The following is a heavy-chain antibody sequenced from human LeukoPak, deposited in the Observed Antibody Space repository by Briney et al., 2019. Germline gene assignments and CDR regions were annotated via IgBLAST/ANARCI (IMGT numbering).Heavy chain of an antibody. CDR3: AREPRYYYDSSGYRPLESGDAFDI. V-gene: IGHV3-23*01. J-gene: IGHJ3*02. D-gene: IGHD3-22*01. CDR1: GFTFSSYA. CDR2: ITGSGAST. Sequence: TGGSLRLSCAASGFTFSSYAMSWVRQAPGRGLEWVSAITGSGASTYYADSMKGRFTISRDNSKNTLNLQVNSLRAEDTAVYYCAREPRYYYDSSGYRPLESGDAFDIWGQGTMVTVSS.